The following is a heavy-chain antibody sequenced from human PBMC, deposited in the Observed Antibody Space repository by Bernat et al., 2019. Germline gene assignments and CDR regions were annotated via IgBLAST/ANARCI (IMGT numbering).Heavy chain of an antibody. J-gene: IGHJ4*02. CDR1: EFTFSSYA. V-gene: IGHV3-23*01. Sequence: EVQLLESGGGLVQPGGSLRLSCAASEFTFSSYAMSWVRQAPGKGLEWVSGISGSGGSTYYADSVKGRFTISRDNSKNTLFLQMNSLRAEDTAVYYRATTKVVGATMGEAGWGQGTLVTVSS. D-gene: IGHD1-26*01. CDR2: ISGSGGST. CDR3: ATTKVVGATMGEAG.